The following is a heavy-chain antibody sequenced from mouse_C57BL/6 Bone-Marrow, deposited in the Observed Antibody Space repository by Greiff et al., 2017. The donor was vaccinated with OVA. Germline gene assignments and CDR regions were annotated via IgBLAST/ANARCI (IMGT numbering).Heavy chain of an antibody. CDR1: GFSLTSYG. Sequence: QVQLQQSGPGLVQPSQSLSITCTVSGFSLTSYGVHWVRQSPGKGLEWLGVIWSGGSTDYNAAFISRLSISKDNSKSQVFFKMNSLQADDTAIYYCARYGNYLDYWGQGTTLTVPS. CDR2: IWSGGST. V-gene: IGHV2-2*01. D-gene: IGHD2-10*02. CDR3: ARYGNYLDY. J-gene: IGHJ2*01.